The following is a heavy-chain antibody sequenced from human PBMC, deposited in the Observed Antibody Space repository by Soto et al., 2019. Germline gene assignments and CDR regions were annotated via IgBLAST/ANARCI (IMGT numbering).Heavy chain of an antibody. J-gene: IGHJ4*02. CDR3: ARERRGYYYDSSGYFDY. Sequence: EVQLVESGGGLVKPGGSLRLSCAASGFTFSSYSMNWVRQAPGKGLEWVSSISSSSSYIYYADSVKGRFTISRDNAKNSLYLKMNSLRAEDTAVYYCARERRGYYYDSSGYFDYWGQGTLVTVSS. V-gene: IGHV3-21*01. CDR1: GFTFSSYS. D-gene: IGHD3-22*01. CDR2: ISSSSSYI.